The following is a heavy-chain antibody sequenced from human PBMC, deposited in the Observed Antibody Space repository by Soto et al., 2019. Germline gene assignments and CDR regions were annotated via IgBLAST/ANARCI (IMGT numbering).Heavy chain of an antibody. CDR3: ARRGTELRWFGDTDY. CDR2: ISSAGSTK. CDR1: GFAFPGYY. D-gene: IGHD3-10*01. Sequence: PGRSLRLSCAASGFAFPGYYMTWIRQAPGKGLEWVSYISSAGSTKYYADSVKGRFTISRDNAKNLLFLQMNSLRAEDTAVYFCARRGTELRWFGDTDYWGQGTLVTVSS. V-gene: IGHV3-11*01. J-gene: IGHJ4*02.